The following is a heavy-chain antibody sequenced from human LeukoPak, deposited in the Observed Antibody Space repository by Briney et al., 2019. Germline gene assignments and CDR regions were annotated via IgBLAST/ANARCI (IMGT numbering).Heavy chain of an antibody. CDR3: ARNRGRPYYYDSSGYLDY. CDR1: GYTFTSYG. V-gene: IGHV1-18*01. D-gene: IGHD3-22*01. J-gene: IGHJ4*02. CDR2: IGAYNGNT. Sequence: GASVKVSCKASGYTFTSYGISWVRQAPGQGLEWMGWIGAYNGNTNYAQKLQGRVTMTTDTSTSTAYMELRSLRSDDTAVYYCARNRGRPYYYDSSGYLDYWGQGTLVTVSS.